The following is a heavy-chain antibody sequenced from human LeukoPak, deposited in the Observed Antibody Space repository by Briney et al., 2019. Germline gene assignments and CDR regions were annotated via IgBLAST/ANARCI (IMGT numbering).Heavy chain of an antibody. Sequence: GASEKVSCKSSGYTFTAFGFSWVRQAPGQGLEWMGWISADTTRTIYTEKLQDRVTMTTDTSTSTTYMELRSLRSDDTAVYYCARDGLDYYGSGTYYPNYNWFDPWGQGTLVTVSS. D-gene: IGHD3-10*01. CDR2: ISADTTRT. CDR1: GYTFTAFG. V-gene: IGHV1-18*01. J-gene: IGHJ5*02. CDR3: ARDGLDYYGSGTYYPNYNWFDP.